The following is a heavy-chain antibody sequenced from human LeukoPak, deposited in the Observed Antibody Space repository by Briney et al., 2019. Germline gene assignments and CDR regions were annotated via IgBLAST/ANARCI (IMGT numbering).Heavy chain of an antibody. Sequence: SGGSLRLSCVASGFTFSRYWMHWVRQAPGKGLVWVSRINSDGSTTIYADSVKGRFTISRVNAKNTLYLQMNSLRAEDTAVYFCASGPTGFAWGQGTLVTVSS. CDR3: ASGPTGFA. CDR2: INSDGSTT. D-gene: IGHD1-14*01. J-gene: IGHJ5*02. V-gene: IGHV3-74*01. CDR1: GFTFSRYW.